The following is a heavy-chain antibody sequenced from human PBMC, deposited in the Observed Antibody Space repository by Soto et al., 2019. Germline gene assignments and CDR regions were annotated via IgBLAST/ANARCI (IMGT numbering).Heavy chain of an antibody. CDR3: ARRNKGRRASHHVSKADYWFDP. D-gene: IGHD2-8*01. Sequence: PSETLSLTCTVSGGSISSSSYYWGWIRQPPGKGLEWIGSIYYSGSTYYNPSLKSRVTISVDTSKNQFSLKLSSVTAADTAVYYCARRNKGRRASHHVSKADYWFDPWGQGTLVTVSS. J-gene: IGHJ5*02. V-gene: IGHV4-39*01. CDR1: GGSISSSSYY. CDR2: IYYSGST.